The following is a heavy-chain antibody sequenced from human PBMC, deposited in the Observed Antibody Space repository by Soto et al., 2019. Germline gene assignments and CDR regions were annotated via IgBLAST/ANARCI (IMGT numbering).Heavy chain of an antibody. D-gene: IGHD6-6*01. Sequence: TLSLTCTVSGGSISSGGYCWSWIRQHPGKGLEWIGYIYYSGSTYYNPSLKSRVTISVDTSKNQFSLKLSSVTAADTAVYYCARGSSSSGNYWGQGTLVTVSS. V-gene: IGHV4-31*03. CDR3: ARGSSSSGNY. CDR2: IYYSGST. CDR1: GGSISSGGYC. J-gene: IGHJ4*02.